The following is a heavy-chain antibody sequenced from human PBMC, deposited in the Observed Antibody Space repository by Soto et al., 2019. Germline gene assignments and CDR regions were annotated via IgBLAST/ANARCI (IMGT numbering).Heavy chain of an antibody. J-gene: IGHJ1*01. D-gene: IGHD3-22*01. Sequence: SETLSLTCTVSGGSISSGDYYWSWIRQAPGRGLEWIGYIHSSGSIYYNPSLKSRATMSIDTAGNQFSLKVSSVTVADTAVYYCARVLDGLHDDTSGPFPRPGWGQGTLGTVSS. V-gene: IGHV4-30-4*01. CDR1: GGSISSGDYY. CDR2: IHSSGSI. CDR3: ARVLDGLHDDTSGPFPRPG.